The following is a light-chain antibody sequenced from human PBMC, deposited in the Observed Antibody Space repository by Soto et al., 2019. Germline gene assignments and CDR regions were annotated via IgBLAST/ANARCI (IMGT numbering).Light chain of an antibody. Sequence: EVVLTQSPGTLSLSPGERATLSCRASQSVSSSDLAWYQQKPGQAPRLLISGASGRDTGIPGRFSASGSGTDFTLTISRLQPEGCAVFYCRRFGGVSLTFGQGTKVEI. CDR1: QSVSSSD. V-gene: IGKV3-20*01. J-gene: IGKJ1*01. CDR3: RRFGGVSLT. CDR2: GAS.